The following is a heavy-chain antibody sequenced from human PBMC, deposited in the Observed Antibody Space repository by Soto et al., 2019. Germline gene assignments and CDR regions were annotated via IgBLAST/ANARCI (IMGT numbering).Heavy chain of an antibody. J-gene: IGHJ2*01. Sequence: QVQLVESGGGVVQPGMSLRLSCAASGFTFSGYGMHWVRQAPGKGLEWAAVVSYDGNVKYYADSVEGRFTISRDNSKNALFLRHNSLRGGGTGVYFLSEEGGWDNWDFGLWGRGTLVTVSS. V-gene: IGHV3-30*18. CDR2: VSYDGNVK. CDR3: SEEGGWDNWDFGL. D-gene: IGHD1-26*01. CDR1: GFTFSGYG.